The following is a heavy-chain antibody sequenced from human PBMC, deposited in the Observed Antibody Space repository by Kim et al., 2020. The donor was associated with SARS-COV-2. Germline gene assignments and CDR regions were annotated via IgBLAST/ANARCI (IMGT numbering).Heavy chain of an antibody. D-gene: IGHD2-15*01. CDR3: ARHRGMSNWFDP. Sequence: SVKVSCKASGGTFSSYAISWVRQAPGQGLEWMGGIIPIFGTANYAQKFQGRVTITADESTSTAYMELSSLRSEDTAVYYCARHRGMSNWFDPWGQGTLVTGSS. V-gene: IGHV1-69*13. J-gene: IGHJ5*02. CDR1: GGTFSSYA. CDR2: IIPIFGTA.